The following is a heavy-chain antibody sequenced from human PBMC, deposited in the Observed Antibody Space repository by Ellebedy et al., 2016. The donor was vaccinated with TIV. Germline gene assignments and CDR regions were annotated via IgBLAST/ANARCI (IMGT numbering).Heavy chain of an antibody. D-gene: IGHD2-15*01. CDR1: GFTFSSYS. J-gene: IGHJ4*02. V-gene: IGHV3-21*01. CDR2: ISSSSSYI. CDR3: VREIGGSSSG. Sequence: GGSLRLSCAASGFTFSSYSMNWVRQAPGKGLEWVSSISSSSSYIYYADSVKGRFTISRDNSKNTLYLQMNSLRAEDTAVYYCVREIGGSSSGWGQGTLVTASS.